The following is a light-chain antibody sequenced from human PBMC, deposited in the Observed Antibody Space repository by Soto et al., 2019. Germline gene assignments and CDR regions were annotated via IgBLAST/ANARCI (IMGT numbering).Light chain of an antibody. J-gene: IGKJ2*01. V-gene: IGKV3-15*01. CDR3: QQYHNWPPQYT. CDR1: QTIASN. CDR2: GAS. Sequence: EIVMTQSPASLSVSPGEGATLSCRASQTIASNLAWYQQKPGQAPRLLIHGASTRVTGVPARFSGSGSGTDFTLTISSLQSEDFAVYYCQQYHNWPPQYTFGQGTKLQIK.